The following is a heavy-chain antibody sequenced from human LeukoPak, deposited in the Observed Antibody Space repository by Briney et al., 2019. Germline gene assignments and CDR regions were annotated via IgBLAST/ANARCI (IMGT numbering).Heavy chain of an antibody. Sequence: ASVKVSCKASGYTFTSYYQYWVRQAPGQGLEWMGVINPSGGSTTSAQKFQGRVTMTRDTSTSTVYMELRSLKASDTAMYYCAREAKGAGHNAFDIWGQGTMVTVSS. V-gene: IGHV1-46*01. CDR2: INPSGGST. J-gene: IGHJ3*02. CDR3: AREAKGAGHNAFDI. D-gene: IGHD4/OR15-4a*01. CDR1: GYTFTSYY.